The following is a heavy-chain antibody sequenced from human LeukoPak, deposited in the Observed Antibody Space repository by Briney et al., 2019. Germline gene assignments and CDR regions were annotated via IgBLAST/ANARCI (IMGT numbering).Heavy chain of an antibody. V-gene: IGHV1-2*02. CDR2: LDPKSGGT. J-gene: IGHJ6*03. Sequence: GASVKVSCKASGYTFTGYYLHWVRQAPGQGLEWMGWLDPKSGGTKYAQKFKGRVTMTRDTPISTLYMEINSLTSDDTAVYYCARDPSHYYYMDVWGKGTTVTVSS. CDR1: GYTFTGYY. CDR3: ARDPSHYYYMDV.